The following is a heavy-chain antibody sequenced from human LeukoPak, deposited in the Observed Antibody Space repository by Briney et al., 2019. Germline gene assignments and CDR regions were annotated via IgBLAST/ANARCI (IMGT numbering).Heavy chain of an antibody. D-gene: IGHD6-13*01. V-gene: IGHV4-59*01. Sequence: SETLSLTCTISGGSISDYYWSWIRQPPGKGLEWIGCIYYSGSTHYNPSLKSRVTISVDTSKNQFSLKLTSVTAADTAVYYCARDMGSAAGHDYWGQGTLVTVSS. CDR3: ARDMGSAAGHDY. CDR1: GGSISDYY. CDR2: IYYSGST. J-gene: IGHJ4*02.